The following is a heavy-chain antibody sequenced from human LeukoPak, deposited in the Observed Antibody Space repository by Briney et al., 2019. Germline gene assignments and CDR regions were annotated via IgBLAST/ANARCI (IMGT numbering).Heavy chain of an antibody. J-gene: IGHJ3*02. Sequence: GASVKVSCKASGGTFSSYAISWVRQAPGQGLEWMGGIIPIFGTANYAQKFQGRVTITADESTSTAYMELSSLRSEDTAVYHCARVSIAVPNPFDIWGQGTMVTVSS. CDR3: ARVSIAVPNPFDI. CDR1: GGTFSSYA. CDR2: IIPIFGTA. V-gene: IGHV1-69*13. D-gene: IGHD6-19*01.